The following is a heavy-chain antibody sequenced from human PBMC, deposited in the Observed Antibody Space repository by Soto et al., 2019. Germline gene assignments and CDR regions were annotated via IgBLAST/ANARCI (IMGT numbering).Heavy chain of an antibody. CDR2: IYYSGST. V-gene: IGHV4-31*03. CDR1: GGSISSGGYY. D-gene: IGHD3-9*01. J-gene: IGHJ4*02. Sequence: SETLSLTCTVSGGSISSGGYYWSWIRQHPGKGLEWIGYIYYSGSTYYNPSLQTRVTISLDKSRSQFSLKLNSVTAADSAVYFCARLEGLATISYYFDFWGPGALVTVSS. CDR3: ARLEGLATISYYFDF.